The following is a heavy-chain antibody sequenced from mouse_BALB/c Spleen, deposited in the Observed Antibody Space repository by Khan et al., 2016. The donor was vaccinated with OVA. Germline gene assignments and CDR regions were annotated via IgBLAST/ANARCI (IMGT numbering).Heavy chain of an antibody. V-gene: IGHV5-17*02. CDR1: GFTFSSYG. CDR3: ATSYYYGYYFDY. CDR2: ISGDSTTI. D-gene: IGHD1-1*01. Sequence: EVQLVESGGGLVQPGGSRKLPCAASGFTFSSYGMHWVRQAPEKGLEWVAYISGDSTTIYYAVTVKGRFPISRDNPKHSLFLQMTSLMSEDTAMYYCATSYYYGYYFDYWGPGTTIRISS. J-gene: IGHJ2*01.